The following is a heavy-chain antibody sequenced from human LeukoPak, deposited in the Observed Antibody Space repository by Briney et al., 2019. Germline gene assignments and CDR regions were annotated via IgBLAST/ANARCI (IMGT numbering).Heavy chain of an antibody. Sequence: PSETLSLTCTVSGGSISSSSFYWGWSRQPPGKGREWIGSIYSSGTTYYSPSRKSRVTISVDTSKTQFSLKLNSVTAADTAVYYCARVDGYFDYWGQGTLVTVSS. CDR3: ARVDGYFDY. CDR1: GGSISSSSFY. D-gene: IGHD5-24*01. CDR2: IYSSGTT. V-gene: IGHV4-39*01. J-gene: IGHJ4*02.